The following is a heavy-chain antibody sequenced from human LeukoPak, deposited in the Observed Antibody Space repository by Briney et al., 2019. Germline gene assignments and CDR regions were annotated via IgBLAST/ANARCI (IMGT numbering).Heavy chain of an antibody. CDR3: ARDPRYTSSSIDY. CDR1: RFTFSNYG. CDR2: IWYDGSNK. V-gene: IGHV3-33*01. J-gene: IGHJ4*02. D-gene: IGHD6-13*01. Sequence: GGSLRLSCVASRFTFSNYGMHWVRQAPGKGLEWVAFIWYDGSNKDYADSVKGRFTISRDESKNTMYLQMNSLRVEDTAVYYCARDPRYTSSSIDYWGQGTLVTVSS.